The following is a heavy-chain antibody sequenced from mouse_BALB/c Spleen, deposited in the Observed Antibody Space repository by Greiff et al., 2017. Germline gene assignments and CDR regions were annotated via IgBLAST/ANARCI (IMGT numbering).Heavy chain of an antibody. CDR2: ILPGSGST. J-gene: IGHJ3*01. CDR1: GYTFSSYW. Sequence: VQLQQSGAELMKPGASVKISCKATGYTFSSYWIEWVKQRPGHGLEWIGEILPGSGSTNYNEKFKGKATFTADTSSNTAYMQLSSLTSEDSAVYYCARSWAGCYLVAYWGQGTLVTVSA. D-gene: IGHD2-12*01. V-gene: IGHV1-9*01. CDR3: ARSWAGCYLVAY.